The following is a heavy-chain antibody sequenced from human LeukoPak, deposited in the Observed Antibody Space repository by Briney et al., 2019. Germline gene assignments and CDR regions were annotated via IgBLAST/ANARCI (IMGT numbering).Heavy chain of an antibody. CDR1: GGTFSSYA. Sequence: SVKVSCKASGGTFSSYAISWVQQAPGQGLEWMGGIIPIFGTANYAQKFQGRVTITTDESTSTAYMELSSLRSEDTAVYYCARAPIVLMVYARNYYYYYMDVWGKGTTVTVSS. CDR3: ARAPIVLMVYARNYYYYYMDV. V-gene: IGHV1-69*05. D-gene: IGHD2-8*01. J-gene: IGHJ6*03. CDR2: IIPIFGTA.